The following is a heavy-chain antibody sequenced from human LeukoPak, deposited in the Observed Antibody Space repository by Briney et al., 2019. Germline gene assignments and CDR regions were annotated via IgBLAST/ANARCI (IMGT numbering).Heavy chain of an antibody. J-gene: IGHJ4*02. Sequence: PSETLSLTCTVSGGSISSGDYYWSWIRQPPGKGLEWIGEINHSGSTNYNPSLKSRVTISVDTSKNQFSLKLSSVTAADTAVYYCARASPGSSGGHVKALDYWGQGTLVTVSS. CDR3: ARASPGSSGGHVKALDY. D-gene: IGHD2-15*01. CDR1: GGSISSGDYY. CDR2: INHSGST. V-gene: IGHV4-39*07.